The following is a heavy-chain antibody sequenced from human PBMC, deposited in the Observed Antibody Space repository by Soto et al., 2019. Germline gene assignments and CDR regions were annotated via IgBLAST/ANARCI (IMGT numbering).Heavy chain of an antibody. CDR3: ARTQGTPAGTGWLDP. CDR2: IDYSGST. D-gene: IGHD6-13*01. V-gene: IGHV4-59*01. Sequence: SETLSLTCTVSGGSISGYLWSWIRQSPGNGLEWIGLIDYSGSTKYNPSLKRRLTISVDTSQNQFSLRLTSVTTADTAVYYCARTQGTPAGTGWLDPWGQGTLVTVSS. J-gene: IGHJ5*02. CDR1: GGSISGYL.